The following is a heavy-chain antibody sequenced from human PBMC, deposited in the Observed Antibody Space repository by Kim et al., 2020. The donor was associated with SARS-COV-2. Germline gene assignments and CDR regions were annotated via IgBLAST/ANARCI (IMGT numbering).Heavy chain of an antibody. V-gene: IGHV3-9*01. CDR1: EFTFDDYG. Sequence: GGSLRLSCAASEFTFDDYGMHWVRQAPGKGLEWVSGISWNSGDIGYADSVNGRFTISRDNAKNSLYLQMNSLRTEDTALYYCAKAQYRGSGLDYWGQGTLVTVSS. J-gene: IGHJ4*02. D-gene: IGHD5-18*01. CDR2: ISWNSGDI. CDR3: AKAQYRGSGLDY.